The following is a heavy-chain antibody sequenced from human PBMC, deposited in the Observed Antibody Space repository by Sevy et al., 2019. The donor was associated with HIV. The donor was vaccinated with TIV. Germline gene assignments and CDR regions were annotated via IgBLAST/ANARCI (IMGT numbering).Heavy chain of an antibody. Sequence: GGSLRLSCAASGFPFSSYAMSWVRQAPGKGLEWVSTLIGGGSRTYYADSVTGRFIMSRDNSRNTLYLQMNSLRAEDMAIYDCAKRRGESGRSGGGANYGMDVCGRGTTVTVSS. CDR1: GFPFSSYA. V-gene: IGHV3-23*01. CDR2: LIGGGSRT. CDR3: AKRRGESGRSGGGANYGMDV. J-gene: IGHJ6*02. D-gene: IGHD2-8*02.